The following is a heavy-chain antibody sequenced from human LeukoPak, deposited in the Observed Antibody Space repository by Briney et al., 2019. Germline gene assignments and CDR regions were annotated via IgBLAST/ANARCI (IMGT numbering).Heavy chain of an antibody. CDR3: VRDQHFALDI. CDR2: IPSGPTGI. V-gene: IGHV3-48*02. Sequence: GGSLRLSCAASGFTFSDYSMNWVRQAPGKGLEWVSYIPSGPTGIHYADSVRGRFTISRDNGKNSLFLQMNSLRDEDTAVYYCVRDQHFALDIWGQGTMVAVSS. D-gene: IGHD3-3*02. CDR1: GFTFSDYS. J-gene: IGHJ3*02.